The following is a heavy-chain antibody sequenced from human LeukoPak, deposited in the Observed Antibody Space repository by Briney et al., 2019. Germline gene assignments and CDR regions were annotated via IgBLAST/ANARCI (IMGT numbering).Heavy chain of an antibody. Sequence: QSGGSLRLSCAASGFTFSDCGMPWVRQAPGKGLEWVAVIWFDGSNQYQTDSVKGRLTVSRDNSKNMLYLEMNRLRAEDTAMYYCARGGPTWRPYYFDYWGQGTLVTVSS. CDR3: ARGGPTWRPYYFDY. V-gene: IGHV3-33*01. D-gene: IGHD3-10*01. CDR1: GFTFSDCG. J-gene: IGHJ4*02. CDR2: IWFDGSNQ.